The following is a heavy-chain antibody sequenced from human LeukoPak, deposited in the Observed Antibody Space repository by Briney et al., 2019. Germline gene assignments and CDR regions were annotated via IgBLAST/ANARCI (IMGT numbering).Heavy chain of an antibody. J-gene: IGHJ5*02. CDR1: GYTFTGYY. Sequence: ASVKVSCKASGYTFTGYYMHWVRQAPGQGLELMGRINPNSGGTNYAQKFQGRVTMTRDTSISTAYMELSRLRSDDTAVYYCARDRNSKVRGVIGFRFDPWGQGTLVTVSS. CDR3: ARDRNSKVRGVIGFRFDP. D-gene: IGHD3-10*01. V-gene: IGHV1-2*06. CDR2: INPNSGGT.